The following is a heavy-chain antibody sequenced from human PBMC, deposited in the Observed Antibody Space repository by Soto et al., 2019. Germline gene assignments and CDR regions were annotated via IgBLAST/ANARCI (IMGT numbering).Heavy chain of an antibody. Sequence: QVQLVQSGAEVKKPGASVKVSCKASGYTFTTYGITWVRQAPGQGLEWMGWISAYSGSTKFAQKLQGRVTMTTDTSTTTAYMELRSLTSDDTAVYYCARVFTKSSSWPYYFDYWGQGTLVTVSS. J-gene: IGHJ4*02. CDR2: ISAYSGST. CDR3: ARVFTKSSSWPYYFDY. V-gene: IGHV1-18*01. D-gene: IGHD6-13*01. CDR1: GYTFTTYG.